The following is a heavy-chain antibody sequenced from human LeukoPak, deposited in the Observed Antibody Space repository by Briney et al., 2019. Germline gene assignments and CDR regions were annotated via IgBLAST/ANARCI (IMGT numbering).Heavy chain of an antibody. CDR3: ARGGAAAGTDWFDP. V-gene: IGHV4-59*12. J-gene: IGHJ5*02. CDR2: IYYSGST. D-gene: IGHD6-13*01. CDR1: GGSISSYY. Sequence: PSETLSLTCTVSGGSISSYYWSWIRQPPGKGLEWIGNIYYSGSTNYNPSLKSRVTISVDTSKNQFSLKLSSVTAADTAVYYCARGGAAAGTDWFDPWGQGTLVTVSS.